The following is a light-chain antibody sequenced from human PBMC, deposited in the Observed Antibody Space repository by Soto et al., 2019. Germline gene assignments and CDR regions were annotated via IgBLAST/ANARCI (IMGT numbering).Light chain of an antibody. CDR2: DAS. Sequence: FVLAQSPATLSLSPGERATLSCRTSLSVSVYLDWYQQKPGQAPRLLISDASNRATGIPARFSGSGSGTDFTLTISSLEPEDFAVYYCHQYGSSWTFGQGTKVDIK. CDR1: LSVSVY. J-gene: IGKJ1*01. V-gene: IGKV3-11*01. CDR3: HQYGSSWT.